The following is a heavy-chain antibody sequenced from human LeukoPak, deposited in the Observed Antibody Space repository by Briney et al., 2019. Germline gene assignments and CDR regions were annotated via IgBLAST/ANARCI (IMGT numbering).Heavy chain of an antibody. D-gene: IGHD1-26*01. CDR2: ITGSGDST. CDR3: AKENPVGGTNYFDY. V-gene: IGHV3-23*01. Sequence: PGVSLRLSCAASGFIFSTYAMSWARQAPGKGLEWVTAITGSGDSTYYADSVKGRFTISRDNSKNTLSLQMNSLRAEDTAVYYCAKENPVGGTNYFDYWGQGTLVTVPS. CDR1: GFIFSTYA. J-gene: IGHJ4*02.